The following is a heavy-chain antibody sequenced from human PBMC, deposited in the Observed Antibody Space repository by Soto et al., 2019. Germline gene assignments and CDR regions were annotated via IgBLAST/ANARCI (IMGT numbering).Heavy chain of an antibody. D-gene: IGHD1-1*01. CDR2: INPNSGGT. CDR3: GRAEYTRIQYYYYYYGMDV. CDR1: GYTFNGYY. J-gene: IGHJ6*02. V-gene: IGHV1-2*02. Sequence: ASVKVSCKASGYTFNGYYLHWVRQAPGQGLEWMGWINPNSGGTKYAQKFQGRVTMTRDTSISTAYMEVSRLRADDTAVYYCGRAEYTRIQYYYYYYGMDVWGQGTTVTVSS.